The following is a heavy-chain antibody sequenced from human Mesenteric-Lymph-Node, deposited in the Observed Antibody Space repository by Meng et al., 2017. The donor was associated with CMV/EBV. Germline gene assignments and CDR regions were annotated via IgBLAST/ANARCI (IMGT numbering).Heavy chain of an antibody. CDR2: MNPNSGNT. CDR1: GYTFTSYD. J-gene: IGHJ4*02. D-gene: IGHD4-11*01. Sequence: ASVKVSCKASGYTFTSYDINWVRQATGQGLEWMGWMNPNSGNTGYAQKFQGRVTMTRNTSISTAYMELSSLRSEDTAVYYCARDAEGADYTNFFFDYWGQGTLVTVSS. CDR3: ARDAEGADYTNFFFDY. V-gene: IGHV1-8*01.